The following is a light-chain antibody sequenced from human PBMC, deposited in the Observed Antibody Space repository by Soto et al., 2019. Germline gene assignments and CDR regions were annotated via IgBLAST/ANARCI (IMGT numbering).Light chain of an antibody. V-gene: IGLV1-47*02. CDR2: SNN. CDR3: AASDARLRAPAV. CDR1: SSNIGSNY. Sequence: QSVLTQPPSASGTPGQRVTISCSGSSSNIGSNYVYWYQQLPGTAHKLLIYSNNQRPSGVPDRFSGSKSGNSASLAISGLRSEDDADYCCAASDARLRAPAVFGGGTTLTVL. J-gene: IGLJ2*01.